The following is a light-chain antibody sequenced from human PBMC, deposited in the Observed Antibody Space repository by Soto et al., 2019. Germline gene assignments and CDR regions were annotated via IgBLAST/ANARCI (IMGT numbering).Light chain of an antibody. CDR1: QSISSY. Sequence: DTQMTQSPSSLSAFVGDRVTITCRASQSISSYLNWYQQKPGKAPKLLIYAASSFQSGVPSRFSGSGSGTDFTLTISSLQPEDFATYYCQQSYSTPWTFGQGTKVEIK. CDR2: AAS. V-gene: IGKV1-39*01. J-gene: IGKJ1*01. CDR3: QQSYSTPWT.